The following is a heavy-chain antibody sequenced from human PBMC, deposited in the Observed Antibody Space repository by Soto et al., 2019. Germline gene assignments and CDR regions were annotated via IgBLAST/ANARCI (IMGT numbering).Heavy chain of an antibody. D-gene: IGHD2-2*02. CDR3: ARDIVVVPAAIRSRFDY. V-gene: IGHV3-21*01. J-gene: IGHJ4*02. CDR1: VFTFSSYS. CDR2: ISSSSSYI. Sequence: GGSLRLSCAASVFTFSSYSMSWVRQAPGKGLEWVSSISSSSSYIYYADSVKGRFTISRDNAKNSLYLQMNSLRAEDTAVYYCARDIVVVPAAIRSRFDYWGQGTLVTVSS.